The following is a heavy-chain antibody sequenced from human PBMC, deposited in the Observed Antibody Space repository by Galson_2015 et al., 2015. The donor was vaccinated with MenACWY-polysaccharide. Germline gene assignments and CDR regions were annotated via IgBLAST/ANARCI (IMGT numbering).Heavy chain of an antibody. J-gene: IGHJ3*02. V-gene: IGHV4-30-4*01. D-gene: IGHD2-2*01. CDR1: GGSISSGDYY. CDR3: ARDSGSVVPAAIAFEI. Sequence: TLSLTCTVSGGSISSGDYYWSWIRQPPGKGLEWIGYIYYSGSTYYNPSLKSRVTISVDTSKNQFSLKLSSVTAADTAVYYCARDSGSVVPAAIAFEIWGQGTMVTVSS. CDR2: IYYSGST.